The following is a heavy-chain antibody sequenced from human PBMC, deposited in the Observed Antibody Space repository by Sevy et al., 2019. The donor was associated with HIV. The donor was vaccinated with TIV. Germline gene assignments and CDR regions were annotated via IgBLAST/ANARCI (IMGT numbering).Heavy chain of an antibody. CDR2: ITSSSDYI. V-gene: IGHV3-21*01. CDR3: ARDCRTLNYYASSGYNYYFDY. CDR1: GFTFSNYN. D-gene: IGHD3-22*01. Sequence: GGSLRLSCAASGFTFSNYNMNWVRQAPGKGLEWVSSITSSSDYIYNEDSVKGRFIISRDNAKNSLYLQRNSLRAEDTAVDYCARDCRTLNYYASSGYNYYFDYWGQGTLVTVSS. J-gene: IGHJ4*02.